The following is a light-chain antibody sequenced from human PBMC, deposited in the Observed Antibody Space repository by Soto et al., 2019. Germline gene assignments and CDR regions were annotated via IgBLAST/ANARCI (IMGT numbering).Light chain of an antibody. CDR2: DAS. J-gene: IGKJ1*01. V-gene: IGKV3D-15*01. CDR3: QQYNNWPPWT. CDR1: QSVTNY. Sequence: ETVMTQSPATLSMSPLEIATLSFMASQSVTNYIAWYQQRPGQAPRLLIYDASNRATGVPARFSGSGSGTEFTLTISSLQSEDFAVYYCQQYNNWPPWTFGQGTKVDIK.